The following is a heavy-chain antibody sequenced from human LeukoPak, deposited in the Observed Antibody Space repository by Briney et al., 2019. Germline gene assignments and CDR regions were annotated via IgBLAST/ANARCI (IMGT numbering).Heavy chain of an antibody. CDR3: ARGEESSSSGSFDY. D-gene: IGHD6-6*01. CDR1: GDSVSSNSAA. V-gene: IGHV6-1*01. J-gene: IGHJ4*02. CDR2: TYYRSKWYN. Sequence: SQTLSLTCAISGDSVSSNSAAWNWIRQSPSRGLEWLGRTYYRSKWYNDYAVSVKSRITINPDTSRNQLSLQLNSVTPEDTAVYYCARGEESSSSGSFDYWGQGTLVTVSS.